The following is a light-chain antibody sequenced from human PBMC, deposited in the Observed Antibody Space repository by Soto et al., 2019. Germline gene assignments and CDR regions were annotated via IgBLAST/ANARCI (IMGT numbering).Light chain of an antibody. V-gene: IGKV3-11*01. CDR3: QQRSNWPPIT. J-gene: IGKJ5*01. CDR1: QSVDSY. Sequence: EIVLTQSPATLYLSPGERATLSCRASQSVDSYLAWYQQKPGQAPRLLIYDASDRATGIPARFSGSGSGTDFTLTISSLEPEDFAVYYCQQRSNWPPITFGQGTRLEIK. CDR2: DAS.